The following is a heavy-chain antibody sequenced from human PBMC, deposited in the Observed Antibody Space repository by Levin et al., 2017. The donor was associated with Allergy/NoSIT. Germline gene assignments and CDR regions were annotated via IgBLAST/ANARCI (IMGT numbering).Heavy chain of an antibody. CDR3: ARDKPYDYGEYYMDV. Sequence: GGSLRLSCAVSGFTVSSTHMTWVRQAPGQGPEWVSFIDRDGSTHYLDPVKGRFTISRDNSKNTLYLQLDSLRVEDTAVYFCARDKPYDYGEYYMDVWGRGTTVTVSS. J-gene: IGHJ6*03. CDR1: GFTVSSTH. D-gene: IGHD4-17*01. CDR2: IDRDGST. V-gene: IGHV3-53*01.